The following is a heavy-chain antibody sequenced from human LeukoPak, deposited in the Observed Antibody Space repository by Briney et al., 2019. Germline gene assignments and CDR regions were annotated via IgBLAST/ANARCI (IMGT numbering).Heavy chain of an antibody. CDR1: GGSFSGYY. V-gene: IGHV4-34*01. Sequence: SETLSLTCAVYGGSFSGYYWSWIRQPPGKGLEWIGEINHRGSTNYNPSLKSRVTISVDTSKNQFSLKLSSVTAADTAVYYCARGVFIQDYWGQGTLVTVSS. CDR2: INHRGST. D-gene: IGHD2-21*01. J-gene: IGHJ4*02. CDR3: ARGVFIQDY.